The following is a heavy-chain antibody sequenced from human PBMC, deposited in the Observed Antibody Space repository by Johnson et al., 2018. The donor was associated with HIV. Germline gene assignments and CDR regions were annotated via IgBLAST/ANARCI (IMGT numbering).Heavy chain of an antibody. J-gene: IGHJ3*02. V-gene: IGHV3-23*04. CDR3: AKNREMATIRGAFDI. Sequence: VQLVESGGGLVQPGGSLRLSCAASGFTFSSYAMSWVRQAPGKGLEWVHAISGSGGSTYYADSVKGRFTISRDNSKNTLYLKMNSLRAEETAVYHCAKNREMATIRGAFDIWGQGTMVTVSS. D-gene: IGHD5-24*01. CDR2: ISGSGGST. CDR1: GFTFSSYA.